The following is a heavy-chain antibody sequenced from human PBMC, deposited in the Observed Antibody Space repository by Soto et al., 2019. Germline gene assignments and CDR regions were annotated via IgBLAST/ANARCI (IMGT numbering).Heavy chain of an antibody. CDR3: VRGWWADRPKDWFDP. D-gene: IGHD2-15*01. V-gene: IGHV1-3*05. J-gene: IGHJ5*02. Sequence: QVQLVQSGAEEKKPGASVKVSCKASGYTFTSYAMHWVRQAPGQSLEWLGWINGDDGNTKYSHSFQGRLTITRDTPASRADVQQISRRFEDTALYYCVRGWWADRPKDWFDPWGQGSLVTVSS. CDR1: GYTFTSYA. CDR2: INGDDGNT.